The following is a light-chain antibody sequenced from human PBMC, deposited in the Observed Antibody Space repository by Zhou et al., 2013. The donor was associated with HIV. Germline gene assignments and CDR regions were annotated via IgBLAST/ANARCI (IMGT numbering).Light chain of an antibody. Sequence: EIVMTQSPATLSVSPGERATLSCRASHTVSSNLAWYQQKPGQAPRLFIYGASSRATGIPDRFSGSGSGTDFTLTISGLEPEDFAVYYCQQYGSSPWTFGQGTKVEIK. V-gene: IGKV3-20*01. CDR1: HTVSSN. CDR2: GAS. CDR3: QQYGSSPWT. J-gene: IGKJ1*01.